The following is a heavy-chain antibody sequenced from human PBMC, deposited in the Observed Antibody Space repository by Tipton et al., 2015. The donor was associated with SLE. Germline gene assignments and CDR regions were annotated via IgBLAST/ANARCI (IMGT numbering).Heavy chain of an antibody. CDR1: GGSISSYY. Sequence: TLSLTCTVSGGSISSYYWSWIRQPPGKGLEWIGYIYTSGSTNYNPSLKSRVTISVDRSKNQFSLKLSSVTAADTAVYYCARKAYCGGDCYSYYFDYWGQGTLVTVSS. J-gene: IGHJ4*02. CDR2: IYTSGST. CDR3: ARKAYCGGDCYSYYFDY. D-gene: IGHD2-21*01. V-gene: IGHV4-4*09.